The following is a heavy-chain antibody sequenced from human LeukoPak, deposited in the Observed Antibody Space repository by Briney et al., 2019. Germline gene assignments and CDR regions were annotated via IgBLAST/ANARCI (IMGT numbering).Heavy chain of an antibody. CDR3: AKDASSIAAAGTELDY. J-gene: IGHJ4*02. D-gene: IGHD6-13*01. V-gene: IGHV3-9*01. CDR1: GFTFDDYA. Sequence: PGGSLRLSCAASGFTFDDYAMHWVRQAPGKGLEWVSGISWNSGSIGYADSVKGRFTISRDNAKNSLYLQMNGLRAEDTALYYCAKDASSIAAAGTELDYWGQGTLVTVSS. CDR2: ISWNSGSI.